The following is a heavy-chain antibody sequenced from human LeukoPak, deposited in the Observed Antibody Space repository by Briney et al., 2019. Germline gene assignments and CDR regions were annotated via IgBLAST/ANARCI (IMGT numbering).Heavy chain of an antibody. Sequence: AETLSLTCTVSGGYISTYYWGWVRQTPGQGLAWVGYISYSGTTTYSPSLQSRVTISLATSENQFSLRLNSLTAADTAVYYCARAFSAWPHAFDVWGQGTMVTVSS. CDR1: GGYISTYY. CDR3: ARAFSAWPHAFDV. J-gene: IGHJ3*01. D-gene: IGHD6-19*01. V-gene: IGHV4-59*13. CDR2: ISYSGTT.